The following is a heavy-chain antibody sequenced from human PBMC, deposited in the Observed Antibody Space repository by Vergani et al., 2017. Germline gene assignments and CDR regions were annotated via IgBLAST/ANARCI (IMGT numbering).Heavy chain of an antibody. Sequence: QVQLVQSGAEVKKPGSSVKVSCKASGDSLSSYAISWVRQAPGQGLEWMGGIIPIFGTANYAQKFQGRVTITADESTSTAYMELSSLRSEDTAVYYCARGSMVRGVIRPPYYYYNTMDVWGQGTTVTVSS. CDR1: GDSLSSYA. J-gene: IGHJ6*02. D-gene: IGHD3-10*01. CDR2: IIPIFGTA. V-gene: IGHV1-69*13. CDR3: ARGSMVRGVIRPPYYYYNTMDV.